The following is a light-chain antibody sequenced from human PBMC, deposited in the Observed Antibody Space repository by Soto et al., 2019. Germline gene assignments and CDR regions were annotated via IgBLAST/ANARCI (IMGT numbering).Light chain of an antibody. CDR2: RE. CDR1: DSNIGPNY. Sequence: QSVLTQPPSVSGAPGQTVTISCFGSDSNIGPNYVYWYRVVPGTSPRLVLSREKRPSGVPDRFSGSKCATSATLAISGLRVDDDGDYFCAAWDDTAHAYVFGGGTKVTVL. V-gene: IGLV1-47*01. J-gene: IGLJ1*01. CDR3: AAWDDTAHAYV.